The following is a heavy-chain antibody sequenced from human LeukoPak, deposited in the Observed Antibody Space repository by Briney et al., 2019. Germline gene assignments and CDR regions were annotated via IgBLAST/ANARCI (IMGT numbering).Heavy chain of an antibody. V-gene: IGHV1-2*02. Sequence: GASVKVSCKASGYTFTGYYMHWVRQAPGQGLEWMGWINPNSGGTNYAQKFQGRVTMTRDTSISTAYMELSSLRSEDTAVYYCARGPLGAAAGTSTQVEGVYYYYMDVWGKGTTVTVSS. CDR2: INPNSGGT. CDR3: ARGPLGAAAGTSTQVEGVYYYYMDV. CDR1: GYTFTGYY. J-gene: IGHJ6*03. D-gene: IGHD6-13*01.